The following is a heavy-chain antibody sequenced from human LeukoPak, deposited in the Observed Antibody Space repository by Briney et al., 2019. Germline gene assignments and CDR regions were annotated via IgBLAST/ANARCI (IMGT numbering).Heavy chain of an antibody. CDR1: GFTFTRSA. V-gene: IGHV3-30*02. CDR3: AKRWDSTWSYFDL. Sequence: PGGSLRLSCVASGFTFTRSAMHWVRQAPGKGLEWVAFIQYDGDNKYYADSVKGRFPISRDDSQNTLYLQMNSLTVEDTAVYYCAKRWDSTWSYFDLWGQGTLVTVSS. D-gene: IGHD1-26*01. J-gene: IGHJ4*02. CDR2: IQYDGDNK.